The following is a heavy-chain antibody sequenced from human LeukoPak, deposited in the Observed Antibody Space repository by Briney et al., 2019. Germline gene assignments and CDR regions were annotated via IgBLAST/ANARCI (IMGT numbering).Heavy chain of an antibody. D-gene: IGHD6-19*01. CDR2: MNPNSGNT. CDR3: ARSPPVIAVAGTRFARFDY. Sequence: ASVKVSCKASGYTFTSYDINWVRQATGQGLEWMGWMNPNSGNTGYAQKFQGRVTITRNTSISTAYMELSSLRSEDTAVYYCARSPPVIAVAGTRFARFDYWGQGTLVTVSS. V-gene: IGHV1-8*03. CDR1: GYTFTSYD. J-gene: IGHJ4*02.